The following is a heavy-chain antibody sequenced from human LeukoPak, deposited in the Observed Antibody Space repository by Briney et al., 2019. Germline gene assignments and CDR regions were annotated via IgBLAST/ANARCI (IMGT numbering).Heavy chain of an antibody. J-gene: IGHJ4*02. D-gene: IGHD5-18*01. CDR1: GFTFSSYG. V-gene: IGHV3-33*01. CDR3: ARGGELWLRSPLDY. Sequence: GGSPRLSCAASGFTFSSYGMHWVRQAPGKGLEWVAVIWYDGSNKYYADSVKGRFTISRDNSKNTLYLQMNSLRAEDTAVYYCARGGELWLRSPLDYWGQGTLVTVSS. CDR2: IWYDGSNK.